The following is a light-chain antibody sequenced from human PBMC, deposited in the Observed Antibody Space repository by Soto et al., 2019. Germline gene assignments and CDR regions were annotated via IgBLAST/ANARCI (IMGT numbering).Light chain of an antibody. CDR1: RSDVGGYNY. V-gene: IGLV2-8*01. Sequence: QSALTQPPSASGSPGQSVTISCTGTRSDVGGYNYVSWYQQHPGKAPKLMMYEVSKRPSGVPDRFSGSKSGNTASLTVSGLQAEDEADYYCSSYAGSNTIFGGGTKVTVL. CDR3: SSYAGSNTI. CDR2: EVS. J-gene: IGLJ2*01.